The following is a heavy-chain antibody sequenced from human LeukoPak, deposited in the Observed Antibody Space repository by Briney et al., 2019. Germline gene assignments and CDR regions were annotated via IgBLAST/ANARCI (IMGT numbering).Heavy chain of an antibody. V-gene: IGHV1-18*01. CDR3: AREGRNSDWLLMDV. J-gene: IGHJ6*04. Sequence: ASVKVSCKASGYTFTSYGISWVRQAPGQGLEWMGWISAYNGNTNYAQKLQGRVTMTTDTSTSTAYMELRNLRSDDTAVYYCAREGRNSDWLLMDVWGKGTTVTVSS. CDR1: GYTFTSYG. CDR2: ISAYNGNT. D-gene: IGHD3-9*01.